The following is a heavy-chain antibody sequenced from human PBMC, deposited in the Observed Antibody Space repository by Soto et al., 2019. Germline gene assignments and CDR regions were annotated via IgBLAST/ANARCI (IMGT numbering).Heavy chain of an antibody. Sequence: QVQLVQSGAEVKKPGASVKVSCKASGYTFTSYFMHWVRQAPGQGLEWMGIINPSGGSTSYAQKFQGRATTTRDTSTSTVYMERSSLRSEDTAVYYCARQYCSGGSCYTLDYWGQGTLVTVSS. J-gene: IGHJ4*02. V-gene: IGHV1-46*01. CDR2: INPSGGST. CDR1: GYTFTSYF. D-gene: IGHD2-15*01. CDR3: ARQYCSGGSCYTLDY.